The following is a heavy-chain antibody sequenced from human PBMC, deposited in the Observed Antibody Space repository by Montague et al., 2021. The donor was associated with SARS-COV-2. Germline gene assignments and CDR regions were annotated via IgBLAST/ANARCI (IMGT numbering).Heavy chain of an antibody. CDR2: TFYRSQWHT. CDR1: GDSVSSDTAA. D-gene: IGHD4-17*01. J-gene: IGHJ1*01. CDR3: ARDGDYGGTWYSFLQN. V-gene: IGHV6-1*01. Sequence: AISGDSVSSDTAAWHWIRQSPSRGLEWLGRTFYRSQWHTDSAASVRSRISFSGDISKNQFSLHLNSVTPEDTAIYYCARDGDYGGTWYSFLQNWGQGTLVIASS.